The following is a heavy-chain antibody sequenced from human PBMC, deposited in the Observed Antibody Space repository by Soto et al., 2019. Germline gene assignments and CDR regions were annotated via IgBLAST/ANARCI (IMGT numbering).Heavy chain of an antibody. CDR3: PGEIKSGGEYPDY. D-gene: IGHD2-2*01. J-gene: IGHJ4*02. CDR1: GFTFSTYG. CDR2: IWNDGSKT. V-gene: IGHV3-33*01. Sequence: QVRLVESGGGVVQPGKSLRLSCAASGFTFSTYGIHWVRQAPGKGLEWVAVIWNDGSKTYYADTVKGRCTMSRDNSKYTVYLQMNSLRVEDTAVYYRPGEIKSGGEYPDYWGQGTLFTVSA.